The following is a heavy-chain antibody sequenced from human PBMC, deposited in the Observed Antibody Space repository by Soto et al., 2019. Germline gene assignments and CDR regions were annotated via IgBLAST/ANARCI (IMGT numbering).Heavy chain of an antibody. J-gene: IGHJ6*02. V-gene: IGHV4-39*01. D-gene: IGHD5-12*01. Sequence: PSDTLSLTCTVHGGSICSSIYYWGWIRNPPGRGLEWIGSIYYSGSTYYNPSLKSRVTISVDASKNQFSLKLSSVTAADTAVYYCARGMATISLRYYYGMDVWGQGTTVT. CDR1: GGSICSSIYY. CDR2: IYYSGST. CDR3: ARGMATISLRYYYGMDV.